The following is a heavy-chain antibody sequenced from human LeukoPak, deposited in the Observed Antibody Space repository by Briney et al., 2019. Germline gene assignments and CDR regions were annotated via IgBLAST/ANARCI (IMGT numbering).Heavy chain of an antibody. CDR3: AKSSRYGTGWYGRIDY. CDR2: ISDSGGHS. Sequence: GGSLRLSCEASGFTFSTCAMSWVRQAPGKGLEWVSAISDSGGHSHYIDSVKGRFTISRDNSKNTLFLQMNSLRVEDTAVYYCAKSSRYGTGWYGRIDYWGQGTLVTVSS. D-gene: IGHD6-19*01. V-gene: IGHV3-23*01. CDR1: GFTFSTCA. J-gene: IGHJ4*02.